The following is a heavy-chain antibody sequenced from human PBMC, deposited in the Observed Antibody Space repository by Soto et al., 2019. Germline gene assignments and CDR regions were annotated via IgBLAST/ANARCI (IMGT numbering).Heavy chain of an antibody. CDR1: GVKFRTDS. D-gene: IGHD6-19*01. Sequence: GGSLRLSSIASGVKFRTDSMNWVRQAPGKGLEWVAHISTSGATRYYADSVKGRFTISRDNAKTSLYLQMDSLRNEDTAVYYCARFFGSGFDYWGQGTLVTVSS. V-gene: IGHV3-48*02. J-gene: IGHJ4*02. CDR3: ARFFGSGFDY. CDR2: ISTSGATR.